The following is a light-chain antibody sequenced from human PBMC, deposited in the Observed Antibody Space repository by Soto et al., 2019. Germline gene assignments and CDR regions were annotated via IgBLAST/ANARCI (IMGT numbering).Light chain of an antibody. Sequence: QSALTQPPSASGSPGQSVTISCTGTSSDVGAYGYVSWYQQHPGKAPKIMIYEVNKRPSGVPDRFSGSKSGNTASLTVSGLQAEDEADYYCSAYAGNNVVFGGGTQLTVL. CDR3: SAYAGNNVV. V-gene: IGLV2-8*01. CDR2: EVN. CDR1: SSDVGAYGY. J-gene: IGLJ2*01.